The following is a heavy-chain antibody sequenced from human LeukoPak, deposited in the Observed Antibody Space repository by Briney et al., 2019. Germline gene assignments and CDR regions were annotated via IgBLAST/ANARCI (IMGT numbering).Heavy chain of an antibody. Sequence: GGSLRLSCAASGFTGSSNYMRWVGQAQGKGLEWVSVIYSGGSTYYADSAKGRFTISRNNSKNTLYVQKNSLRAEDTAVYYCARAQSYYDILTGFDYYYGMDVWGQGTTVTVSS. J-gene: IGHJ6*02. CDR3: ARAQSYYDILTGFDYYYGMDV. V-gene: IGHV3-53*04. CDR2: IYSGGST. D-gene: IGHD3-9*01. CDR1: GFTGSSNY.